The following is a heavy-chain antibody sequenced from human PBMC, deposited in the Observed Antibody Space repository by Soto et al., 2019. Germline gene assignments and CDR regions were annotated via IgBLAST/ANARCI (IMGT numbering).Heavy chain of an antibody. Sequence: PVQSQKICSKGAEDNFTNYWIGWVRQMPGKGLDWMGIIYPGDSDTRYSPSFQGQVTISADKSISTAYLQWSSLKASDTAMYYCATSSSWSNYYHYGMDVWGERHTVTVPS. CDR2: IYPGDSDT. CDR3: ATSSSWSNYYHYGMDV. J-gene: IGHJ6*04. D-gene: IGHD6-13*01. V-gene: IGHV5-51*01. CDR1: EDNFTNYW.